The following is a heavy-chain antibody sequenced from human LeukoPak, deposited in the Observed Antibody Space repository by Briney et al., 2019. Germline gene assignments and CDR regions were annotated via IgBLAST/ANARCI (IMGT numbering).Heavy chain of an antibody. CDR3: AGSISFGALYYYDMDV. V-gene: IGHV1-2*02. CDR1: GYTFTGYY. Sequence: ASVKVSCKASGYTFTGYYMHWVRQAPGQGLGGMGWTNPNSGGTNYAQKFQGGVTMTRATSISTAYMELSRLRSDDTAVYYCAGSISFGALYYYDMDVWGKGTTVTVSS. J-gene: IGHJ6*03. D-gene: IGHD3-16*01. CDR2: TNPNSGGT.